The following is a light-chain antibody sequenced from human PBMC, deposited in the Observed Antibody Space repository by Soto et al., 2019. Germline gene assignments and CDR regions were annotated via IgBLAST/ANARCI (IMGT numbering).Light chain of an antibody. CDR3: QQYNNWRT. J-gene: IGKJ1*01. CDR2: GAS. CDR1: QSVSSN. V-gene: IGKV3-15*01. Sequence: EIVMTQSPATLSVSPGERATLSSRASQSVSSNLAWYQQKPGQAPRLLIYGASTRATGIPARFSGSGSGTDFTLTISSLQSEDFAVYYCQQYNNWRTFGQGTKVEIK.